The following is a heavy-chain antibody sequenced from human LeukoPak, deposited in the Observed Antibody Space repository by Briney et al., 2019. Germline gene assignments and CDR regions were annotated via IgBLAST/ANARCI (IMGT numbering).Heavy chain of an antibody. Sequence: GGSLRLSCAASGFTFSTYGMHWVRQAPGKGLEWVAFIRYDGSNKYYADSVKGRFTISRDTSKDTLYLQMNSLRPGDTAVYYCAKDSTTGTTTAIDYWGRGTLVTVSS. J-gene: IGHJ4*02. CDR3: AKDSTTGTTTAIDY. CDR1: GFTFSTYG. D-gene: IGHD1-1*01. V-gene: IGHV3-30*02. CDR2: IRYDGSNK.